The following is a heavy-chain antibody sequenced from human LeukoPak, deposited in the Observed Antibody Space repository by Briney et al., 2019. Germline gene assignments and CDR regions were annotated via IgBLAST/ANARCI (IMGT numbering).Heavy chain of an antibody. CDR1: GGSISNYY. CDR3: ASGSSGYDP. CDR2: IYSGGTT. V-gene: IGHV4-4*07. J-gene: IGHJ5*02. D-gene: IGHD5-12*01. Sequence: SETLSLTCTVSGGSISNYYWSWIRQPAGKGLEWIGRIYSGGTTIYNPSLKSRVTMSVGTSKNQFSLKLSSVTAADTAVYFCASGSSGYDPWGQGTLVTVSS.